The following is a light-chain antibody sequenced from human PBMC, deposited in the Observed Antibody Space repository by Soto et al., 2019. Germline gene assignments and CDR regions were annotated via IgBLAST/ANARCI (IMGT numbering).Light chain of an antibody. J-gene: IGKJ1*01. V-gene: IGKV1-5*03. CDR3: QQYDSYPRT. CDR1: QSISSS. Sequence: DSQIAQSQFSLSTLVGARVSLSGRASQSISSSLAWYQQKPGKAPRLLIYKASSLESGVPERFSGSGSGTEFTLTISRLEPDDFAAYYCQQYDSYPRTFGQGTKVDIK. CDR2: KAS.